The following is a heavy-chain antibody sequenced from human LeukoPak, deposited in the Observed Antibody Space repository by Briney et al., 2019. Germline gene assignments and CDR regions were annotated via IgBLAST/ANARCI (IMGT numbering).Heavy chain of an antibody. CDR3: AREKAAAGTHYFDY. CDR1: GGTFSSYA. V-gene: IGHV1-69*04. J-gene: IGHJ4*02. CDR2: IIPILGIA. Sequence: SVKVSCKASGGTFSSYAISWVRQAPGQGLEWMGRIIPILGIANYAQKFQGRVTITADKSTSTAYMELSSLRSEDTAVYYCAREKAAAGTHYFDYWGQGTLVTVSS. D-gene: IGHD6-13*01.